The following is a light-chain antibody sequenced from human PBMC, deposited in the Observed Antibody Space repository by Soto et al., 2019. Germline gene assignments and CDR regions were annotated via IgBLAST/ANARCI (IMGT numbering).Light chain of an antibody. Sequence: EIVLTQSPGTLSVSLGDRATLSCRASQIISSSYLAWYQQKPGQAPRLLIYGASTRATGIPARFSGSGSGTEFTLTISSLQSEDFAVYYCQQYNNWPPWTFGQGTKVDIK. CDR1: QIISSSY. CDR3: QQYNNWPPWT. J-gene: IGKJ1*01. V-gene: IGKV3-15*01. CDR2: GAS.